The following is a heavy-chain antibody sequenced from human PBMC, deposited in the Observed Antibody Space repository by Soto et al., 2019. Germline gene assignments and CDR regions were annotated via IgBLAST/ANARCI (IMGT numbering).Heavy chain of an antibody. CDR1: GFTFSYYT. J-gene: IGHJ6*02. V-gene: IGHV3-23*01. D-gene: IGHD2-2*01. Sequence: EVQLLESGGGLVQPGGSLRLSCVASGFTFSYYTMSWVRKSPGKGLEWVPGISNRGDTIYYADSVKGRFTISRDNFKNTVYLQMNSLRADDPAVYYCADSVPAPTHYDSYDMDVWVQGTTVTVSS. CDR3: ADSVPAPTHYDSYDMDV. CDR2: ISNRGDTI.